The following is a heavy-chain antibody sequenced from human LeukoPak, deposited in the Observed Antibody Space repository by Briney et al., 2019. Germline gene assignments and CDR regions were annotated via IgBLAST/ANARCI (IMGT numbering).Heavy chain of an antibody. J-gene: IGHJ4*02. CDR3: AKARDNGGIFAY. V-gene: IGHV4-59*01. Sequence: SETLSLTCTVSGGSISSYYWSWIRQPPGKGLEWIGYIHYSGSTHYNPSLKSRVTISVDTSKDQFSLRLSSVTAADTAMYYCAKARDNGGIFAYWGQGTLVTVSS. CDR1: GGSISSYY. D-gene: IGHD1-1*01. CDR2: IHYSGST.